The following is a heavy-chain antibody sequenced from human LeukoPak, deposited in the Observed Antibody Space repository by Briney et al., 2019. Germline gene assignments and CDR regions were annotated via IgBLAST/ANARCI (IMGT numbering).Heavy chain of an antibody. J-gene: IGHJ5*02. V-gene: IGHV4-34*01. D-gene: IGHD3-10*01. CDR2: INHSGST. Sequence: SETLSLTCAVYGGSFSGYYWSWIRQPPGKGLEWIGEINHSGSTNYNPSLKSRVTISVDTSKNQFSLKLSSVTAADTAVYYCARRMVRGVIIKRPNWFDPWGQGTLVTVSS. CDR3: ARRMVRGVIIKRPNWFDP. CDR1: GGSFSGYY.